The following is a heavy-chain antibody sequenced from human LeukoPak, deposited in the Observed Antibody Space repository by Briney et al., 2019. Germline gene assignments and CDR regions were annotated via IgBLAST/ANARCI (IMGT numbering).Heavy chain of an antibody. Sequence: ASVKVSCKASGYTFTSYGISWVRQAPGQGLEWMGWISAYNGNTNYAQKLQGRVTMTTDTSTSTAYMELRSLRSDDTAVYYCARGRDMVRGVIRWFDPWGQGTLVTVSS. V-gene: IGHV1-18*01. CDR3: ARGRDMVRGVIRWFDP. CDR2: ISAYNGNT. D-gene: IGHD3-10*01. CDR1: GYTFTSYG. J-gene: IGHJ5*02.